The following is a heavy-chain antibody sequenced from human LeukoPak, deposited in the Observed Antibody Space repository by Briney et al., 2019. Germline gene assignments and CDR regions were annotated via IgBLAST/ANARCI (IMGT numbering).Heavy chain of an antibody. V-gene: IGHV4-59*08. Sequence: SETLSLTCTVSGGSVSSYYWSWIRQPPGKGLEWIGYIYYSGSTNYNPSLKSRVTISVDTSKNQFSLKLSSVTAADTAVYYCARHRGGAEWLNWFDPWGQGTLVTVSS. CDR2: IYYSGST. D-gene: IGHD5-24*01. J-gene: IGHJ5*02. CDR3: ARHRGGAEWLNWFDP. CDR1: GGSVSSYY.